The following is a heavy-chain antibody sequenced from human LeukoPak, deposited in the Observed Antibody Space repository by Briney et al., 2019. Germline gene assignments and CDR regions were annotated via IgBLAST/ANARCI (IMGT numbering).Heavy chain of an antibody. CDR2: ISVGSGGNT. J-gene: IGHJ5*02. V-gene: IGHV3-23*01. CDR1: GFTFSYYA. D-gene: IGHD5-12*01. CDR3: ARDGAHRDIADP. Sequence: GGSLRLSCAASGFTFSYYAMSWVRQAPGKGLEWVSVISVGSGGNTYYADSVKGRFTISRDNSKNTLFLQMNSLRPDDTAVYYCARDGAHRDIADPWGQGTLVTVTS.